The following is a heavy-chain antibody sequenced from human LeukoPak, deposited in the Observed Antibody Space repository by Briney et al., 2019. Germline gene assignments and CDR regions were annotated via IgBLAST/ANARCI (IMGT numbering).Heavy chain of an antibody. CDR2: IYYSGST. V-gene: IGHV4-38-2*02. D-gene: IGHD4-23*01. Sequence: RSSETLSLTCTVSGYSISSGYYWGWIRQPPGKGLEWIGYIYYSGSTNYNPSLKSRVTISVDTSKNQFSLKLSSVTAADTAVYYCARSSGIGPAEAVDFDYWGQGTLVTVSS. CDR3: ARSSGIGPAEAVDFDY. J-gene: IGHJ4*02. CDR1: GYSISSGYY.